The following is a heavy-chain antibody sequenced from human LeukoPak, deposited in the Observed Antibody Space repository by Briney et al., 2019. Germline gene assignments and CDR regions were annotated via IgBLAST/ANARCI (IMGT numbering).Heavy chain of an antibody. Sequence: GGSLRLSCAASGFTFSSYWMSWVRQPPGKGLEWVANIKQDGSEKYYVDSVKGRFTISRDNDKNSLYLQMNSLRAEDTAVYYCARDGLRYFDWLLTPQGMDVWGQGTTVTVSS. D-gene: IGHD3-9*01. V-gene: IGHV3-7*01. CDR2: IKQDGSEK. CDR3: ARDGLRYFDWLLTPQGMDV. CDR1: GFTFSSYW. J-gene: IGHJ6*02.